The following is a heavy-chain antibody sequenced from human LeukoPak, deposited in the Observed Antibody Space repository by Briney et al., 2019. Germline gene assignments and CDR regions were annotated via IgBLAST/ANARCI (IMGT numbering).Heavy chain of an antibody. D-gene: IGHD3-10*01. Sequence: PGGSLRLSCAASGFTVSSNYMSWVRQAPGKELEWGSVIYSGGSTYYADSVKGRFTISRDNSKNTLYLQMNSLRAEDAAVYYCAREGLGYYYGSGSYFFDYWGQGTLVTVSS. J-gene: IGHJ4*02. CDR3: AREGLGYYYGSGSYFFDY. CDR2: IYSGGST. V-gene: IGHV3-53*01. CDR1: GFTVSSNY.